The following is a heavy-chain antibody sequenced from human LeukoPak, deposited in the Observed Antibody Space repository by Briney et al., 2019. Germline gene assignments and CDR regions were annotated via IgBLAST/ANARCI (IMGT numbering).Heavy chain of an antibody. CDR2: ISNDGSDK. J-gene: IGHJ4*02. V-gene: IGHV3-30*03. CDR3: VREGTYFFASGSFQGYYFDN. Sequence: PGGSLRLSCAAPGFTYSNYAMHWVRQSPGKGLEWVAVISNDGSDKHHADSVKGRFTVSRDNSKHTVYLQMDRLRVEDTAIYYCVREGTYFFASGSFQGYYFDNWGQGTLVTVSS. CDR1: GFTYSNYA. D-gene: IGHD3-10*01.